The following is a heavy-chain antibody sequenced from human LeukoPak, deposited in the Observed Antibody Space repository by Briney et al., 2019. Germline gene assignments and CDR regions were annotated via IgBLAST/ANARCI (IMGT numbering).Heavy chain of an antibody. V-gene: IGHV3-7*01. J-gene: IGHJ4*02. CDR3: ASAGDCSSTSCYGY. CDR1: GFAFSSYW. D-gene: IGHD2-2*01. CDR2: IKQDGSEK. Sequence: QPGGSLRLSCAASGFAFSSYWMSWVRQAPGKGLEWVANIKQDGSEKYYVDSVKGRFTISRDNAKNSLFLQMNSLRAEDTAVYYCASAGDCSSTSCYGYWGQGTLVTVSS.